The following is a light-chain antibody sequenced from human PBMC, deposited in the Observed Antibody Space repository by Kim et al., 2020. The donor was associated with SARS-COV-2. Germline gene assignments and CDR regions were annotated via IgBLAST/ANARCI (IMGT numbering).Light chain of an antibody. CDR2: AAS. V-gene: IGKV1-27*01. J-gene: IGKJ1*01. CDR3: QKCDSAPWT. CDR1: KDISNY. Sequence: AAVGDRVTITCRSTKDISNYLAWFQLKPGKAPKLLFYAASALQPGVPSRFSGSGSGTDFTLTVTSLQPEDVATYYCQKCDSAPWTFGQGTKVGIK.